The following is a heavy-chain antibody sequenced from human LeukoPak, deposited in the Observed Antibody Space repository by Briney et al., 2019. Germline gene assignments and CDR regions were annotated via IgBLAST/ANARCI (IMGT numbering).Heavy chain of an antibody. CDR1: GYTFTGYY. D-gene: IGHD2-2*01. CDR3: AIIRGSTSPGGRYFDY. J-gene: IGHJ4*02. CDR2: NNPNSGGT. V-gene: IGHV1-2*02. Sequence: ASVKVSCKASGYTFTGYYMHWVRQAPGQGLEWMGWNNPNSGGTNYAQKFRGRVTMTRDTSISTAYMELSRLRSDDTAVYYCAIIRGSTSPGGRYFDYWGQGTLVTVSS.